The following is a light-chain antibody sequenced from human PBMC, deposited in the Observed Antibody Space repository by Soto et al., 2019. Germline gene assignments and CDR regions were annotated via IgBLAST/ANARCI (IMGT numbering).Light chain of an antibody. J-gene: IGKJ1*01. CDR1: QSVSSSY. V-gene: IGKV3-20*01. CDR3: QQYGSSTWT. Sequence: EIVLTQSPGPLSFSPGERATLSCRSSQSVSSSYLAWYQQKPGQAPRLLIYGASSRATGIQDRFSGSGSGTDVTLTISRLEPEDFAVYYCQQYGSSTWTFGQGTKVDI. CDR2: GAS.